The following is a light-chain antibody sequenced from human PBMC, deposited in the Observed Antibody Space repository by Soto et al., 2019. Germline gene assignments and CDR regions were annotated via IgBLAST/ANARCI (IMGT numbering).Light chain of an antibody. Sequence: DIQMTQSPSTLSASVGDRVTITCRASQSISPWLAWYQQKPGKAPKVLIYKASSLETGVPSMFSGSGSGTEFTLTISSLQPDDFATYYCQQYKTYSRTFGQGTKLEIK. J-gene: IGKJ2*01. V-gene: IGKV1-5*03. CDR3: QQYKTYSRT. CDR1: QSISPW. CDR2: KAS.